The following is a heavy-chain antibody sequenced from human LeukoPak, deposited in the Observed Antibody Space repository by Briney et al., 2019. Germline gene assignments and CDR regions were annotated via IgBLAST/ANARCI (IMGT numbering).Heavy chain of an antibody. V-gene: IGHV4-34*01. D-gene: IGHD6-6*01. Sequence: PSETLSLTCAVYGGSFSGYYWSWIRQPPGKGLEWIGEINHSGSTNYNPSLKSRVTISVDTSKNQFSLKLSSVTAADTAVYYCARSPHIAARPFDYWGQGTLVTVSS. CDR2: INHSGST. CDR1: GGSFSGYY. J-gene: IGHJ4*02. CDR3: ARSPHIAARPFDY.